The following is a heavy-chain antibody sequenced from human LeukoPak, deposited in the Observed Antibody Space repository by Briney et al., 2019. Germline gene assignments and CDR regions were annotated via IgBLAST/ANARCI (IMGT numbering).Heavy chain of an antibody. J-gene: IGHJ4*02. CDR2: ISAGGGNT. CDR1: GFTFSSYV. CDR3: AKDRQHYFDY. D-gene: IGHD6-13*01. Sequence: GGSLRLSCATSGFTFSSYVMSWVRQAPGKGLEWVSGISAGGGNTYYADSVKGRFTISRDNSKNTLYLQMNSLRAEDTGVYYCAKDRQHYFDYWGQGTLVTVSS. V-gene: IGHV3-23*01.